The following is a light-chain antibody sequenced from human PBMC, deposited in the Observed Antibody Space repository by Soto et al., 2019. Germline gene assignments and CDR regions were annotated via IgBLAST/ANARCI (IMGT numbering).Light chain of an antibody. J-gene: IGKJ1*01. CDR3: QQYNSYSKT. CDR1: QSISYW. Sequence: DIQMTQSPSTPSASVGDRVTITCRASQSISYWLAWYQQKPGNAPKLLIYAASSLESGVPSRFSGSGSGTEFTLTISSLQPDDSASYYCQQYNSYSKTFGQGTKVDI. V-gene: IGKV1-5*01. CDR2: AAS.